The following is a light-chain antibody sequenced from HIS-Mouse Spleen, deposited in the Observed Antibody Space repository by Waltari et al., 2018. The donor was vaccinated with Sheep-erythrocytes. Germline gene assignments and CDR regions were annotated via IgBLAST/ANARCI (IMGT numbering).Light chain of an antibody. CDR1: KLGDKY. CDR3: QAWDSSTVV. J-gene: IGLJ2*01. CDR2: QDS. V-gene: IGLV3-1*01. Sequence: SYELTQPPSVSVSPGQTASITCTGDKLGDKYACWYQQQPGQSPVLVIYQDSKRPPGIPERVSGSNSGNTATRTISGTQDMDEADYYCQAWDSSTVVFGGGTKLTVL.